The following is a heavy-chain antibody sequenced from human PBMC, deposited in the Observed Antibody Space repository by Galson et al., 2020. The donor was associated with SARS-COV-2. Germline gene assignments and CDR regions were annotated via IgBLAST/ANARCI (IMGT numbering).Heavy chain of an antibody. CDR1: GGSISSYY. CDR2: IYTSGST. D-gene: IGHD6-13*01. V-gene: IGHV4-4*07. J-gene: IGHJ3*02. CDR3: ARQGYSSSRTASAFDI. Sequence: PSETLSLTCTVSGGSISSYYWSWIRQPAGKGLEWIGRIYTSGSTNYNPSLKSRVTMSVDTSKNQFSLKLSSVTAADTAVYYCARQGYSSSRTASAFDIWGQGTVVTVSS.